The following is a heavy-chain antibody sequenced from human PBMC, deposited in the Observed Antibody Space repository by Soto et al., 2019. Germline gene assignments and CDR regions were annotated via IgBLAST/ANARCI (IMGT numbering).Heavy chain of an antibody. CDR2: IKSKTDGGTT. D-gene: IGHD6-13*01. J-gene: IGHJ2*01. Sequence: EVQLVESGGGLVKPGGSLRLSCAASGFTFSNAWMSWVRQAPGKGLEWVGRIKSKTDGGTTDYAAPVKGRFTISRDDSKNTLYLQMNSLKTEDTAVYYCTTDGGSSWAGAWYFDLWGRGTLVTVSS. CDR1: GFTFSNAW. V-gene: IGHV3-15*01. CDR3: TTDGGSSWAGAWYFDL.